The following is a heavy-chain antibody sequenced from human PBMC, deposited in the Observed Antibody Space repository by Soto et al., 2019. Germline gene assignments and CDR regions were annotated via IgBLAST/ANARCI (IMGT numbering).Heavy chain of an antibody. CDR1: GFTFSSYS. Sequence: GGSLRLSCAASGFTFSSYSMNWVRQAPGKGLEWVSSISSSSSYIYYADSVKGRFTISRDNAKNSLYLQMNSLRAEDTAVYYCARELVMGWNGAFDIWGQGTMVTVSS. D-gene: IGHD1-1*01. CDR2: ISSSSSYI. CDR3: ARELVMGWNGAFDI. V-gene: IGHV3-21*01. J-gene: IGHJ3*02.